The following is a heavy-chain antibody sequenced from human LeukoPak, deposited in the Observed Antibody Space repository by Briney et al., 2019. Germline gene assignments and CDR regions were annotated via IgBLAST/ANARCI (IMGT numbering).Heavy chain of an antibody. CDR2: IYYSGST. CDR3: ARVITIFGVVIDTYYFDY. CDR1: GGSISSGDYY. Sequence: SQTLSLTCTVSGGSISSGDYYWSWICQPPGKALEWIGYIYYSGSTYYNPSLKSRVTISVDTSKNQFSLKLSSVTAADTAVYYCARVITIFGVVIDTYYFDYRGQGTLVTVSS. J-gene: IGHJ4*02. D-gene: IGHD3-3*01. V-gene: IGHV4-30-4*08.